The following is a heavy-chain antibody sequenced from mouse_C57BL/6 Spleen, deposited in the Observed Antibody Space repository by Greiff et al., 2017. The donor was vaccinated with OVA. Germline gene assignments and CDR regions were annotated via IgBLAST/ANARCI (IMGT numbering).Heavy chain of an antibody. D-gene: IGHD2-4*01. CDR3: ARDGYDYDGDY. Sequence: VQLKESGPELVKPGDSVKISCKASGYSFTGYFMNWVMQSHGKSLEWIGRINPYNGDTFYNQKFKGKATLTVDKSSSTAHMELRSLTSEDSAVYYCARDGYDYDGDYWGKGTTLTVSS. CDR1: GYSFTGYF. J-gene: IGHJ2*01. CDR2: INPYNGDT. V-gene: IGHV1-20*01.